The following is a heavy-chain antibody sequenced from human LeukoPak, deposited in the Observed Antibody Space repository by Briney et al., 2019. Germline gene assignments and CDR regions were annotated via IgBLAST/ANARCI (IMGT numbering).Heavy chain of an antibody. CDR3: ARDRGTVAYYYYYYMDV. Sequence: SETLSLTCTVSGGSISSSSYYWGWIRQPPGKGLEWIGSIYHSGSTNYNPSLKSRVTISVDKSKNQFSLKLSSVTAADTAVYYCARDRGTVAYYYYYYMDVWGKGTTVTVSS. V-gene: IGHV4-39*07. CDR2: IYHSGST. D-gene: IGHD4-23*01. CDR1: GGSISSSSYY. J-gene: IGHJ6*03.